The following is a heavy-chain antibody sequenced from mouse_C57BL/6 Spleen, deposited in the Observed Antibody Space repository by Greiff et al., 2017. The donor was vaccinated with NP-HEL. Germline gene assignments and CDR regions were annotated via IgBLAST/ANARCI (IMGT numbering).Heavy chain of an antibody. D-gene: IGHD1-1*01. CDR2: IHPNSGST. Sequence: QVQLQQPGAELVKPGASVKLSCKASGYTFTSYWMHWVKQRPGQGLEWIGMIHPNSGSTNYNEKFKSKATLTVDKSSSTAYMQLSSLTSEDSAVYYCASPYYYGSSYVGFAYWGQGTLVTVSA. V-gene: IGHV1-64*01. CDR1: GYTFTSYW. CDR3: ASPYYYGSSYVGFAY. J-gene: IGHJ3*01.